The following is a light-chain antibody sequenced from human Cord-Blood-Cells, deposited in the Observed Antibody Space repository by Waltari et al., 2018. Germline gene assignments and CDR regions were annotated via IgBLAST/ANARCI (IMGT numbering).Light chain of an antibody. Sequence: EIVMTQSPATQSVSPGERATLSCRASQSVSSNLAWYPQKPGQAPRPLIYGASTRATGIPARFSGSGSGTEFTLTISSLQSEDFAVYYCQQYNNWPPITFGQGTRLEIK. V-gene: IGKV3-15*01. CDR1: QSVSSN. CDR2: GAS. CDR3: QQYNNWPPIT. J-gene: IGKJ5*01.